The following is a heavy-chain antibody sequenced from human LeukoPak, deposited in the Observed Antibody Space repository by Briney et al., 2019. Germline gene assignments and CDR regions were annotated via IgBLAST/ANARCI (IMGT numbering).Heavy chain of an antibody. CDR1: GYTFTSYD. J-gene: IGHJ4*02. CDR3: ARAPDPLGYCGSTSCYEPDY. Sequence: VASVKVSCKASGYTFTSYDINWVRQATGQGLEWMGWMNPNSGNTGYAQKFQGRVTMTRNTSISTAYMELSSLRSEDTAVYYCARAPDPLGYCGSTSCYEPDYWGQGTLVTVSS. CDR2: MNPNSGNT. V-gene: IGHV1-8*01. D-gene: IGHD2-2*01.